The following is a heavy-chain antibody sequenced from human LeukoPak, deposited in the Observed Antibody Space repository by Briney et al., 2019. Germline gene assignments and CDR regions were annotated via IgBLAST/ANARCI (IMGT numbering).Heavy chain of an antibody. CDR3: ARDLCGGDCYYLAYYYGMDV. J-gene: IGHJ6*02. CDR2: INPNSGGT. D-gene: IGHD2-21*02. V-gene: IGHV1-2*06. CDR1: GYTFTGYY. Sequence: ASVKVSCKASGYTFTGYYMHWVRQAPGQGLEWMGRINPNSGGTNYAQKFQGRVTMTRDTSISTAYMELSRLRSDDTAVYYCARDLCGGDCYYLAYYYGMDVWGQGTTVTVSS.